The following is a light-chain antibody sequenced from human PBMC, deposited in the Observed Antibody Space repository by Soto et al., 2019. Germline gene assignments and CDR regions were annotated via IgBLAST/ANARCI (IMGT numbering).Light chain of an antibody. Sequence: QSALTQPASVSGSPGQSITISCTGTSSDVGSYKLVSWYQQHPGKAPKLMISEVSKRPSGISDRFSGSKSGSTASLTISGRQDADEADDYCCSYAGTSTHTVFGGGTQLTVL. CDR3: CSYAGTSTHTV. CDR2: EVS. CDR1: SSDVGSYKL. V-gene: IGLV2-23*02. J-gene: IGLJ7*01.